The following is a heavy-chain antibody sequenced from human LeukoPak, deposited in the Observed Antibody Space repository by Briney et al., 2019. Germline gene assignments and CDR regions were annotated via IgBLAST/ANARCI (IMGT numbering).Heavy chain of an antibody. D-gene: IGHD3-22*01. J-gene: IGHJ3*02. CDR2: IYYSGST. CDR1: GGSISSYF. CDR3: ARGKLDITMIVVVTSGAFDI. V-gene: IGHV4-59*08. Sequence: PSETLSLTCTVSGGSISSYFWSWIRQPPGKGLEWIGYIYYSGSTNYNPSLKSRVTISVDTSKNQFSLKLSSVTAADTAVYYCARGKLDITMIVVVTSGAFDIWGQGTMVTVSS.